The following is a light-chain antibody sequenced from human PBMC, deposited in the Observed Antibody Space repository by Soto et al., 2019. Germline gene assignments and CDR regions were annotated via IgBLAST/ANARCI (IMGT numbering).Light chain of an antibody. CDR3: QQSSNYFT. V-gene: IGKV1D-13*01. J-gene: IGKJ3*01. Sequence: AIQWTQSPSSLSASVGDRVTITGRASQGLNSNLAWYQQNPGKAPKLLMYAASTLQKGVPSRFSGNGSGTDFTLTISSLQPEDFATYYCQQSSNYFTFGPGTKVDI. CDR1: QGLNSN. CDR2: AAS.